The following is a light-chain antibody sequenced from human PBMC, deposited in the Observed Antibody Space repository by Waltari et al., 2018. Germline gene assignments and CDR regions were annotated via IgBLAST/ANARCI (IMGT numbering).Light chain of an antibody. J-gene: IGKJ2*01. Sequence: EIVLTQSPATLSLSPGEGATLSCRASQSVSTFFAWYQQKPGQAPRLLIYNASNRATGIPARFSGSGSGTDFTLSISSLDPEDFALYYCQQRYNWPYTFGQGTKLEIK. CDR3: QQRYNWPYT. CDR1: QSVSTF. V-gene: IGKV3-11*01. CDR2: NAS.